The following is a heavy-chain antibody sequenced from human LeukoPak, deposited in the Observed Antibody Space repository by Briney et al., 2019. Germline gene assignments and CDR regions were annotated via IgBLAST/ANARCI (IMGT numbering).Heavy chain of an antibody. CDR3: ARYYYDSYDAFDI. J-gene: IGHJ3*02. V-gene: IGHV4-34*01. Sequence: SETLSLTCAVYGGSFSGYYWSRIRQPPGKGLEWIGEINHSGSTNYNPSLKSRVTISVDTSKNQFSLKLSSVTAADTAVYYCARYYYDSYDAFDIWGQGTMVTVSS. CDR1: GGSFSGYY. D-gene: IGHD3-22*01. CDR2: INHSGST.